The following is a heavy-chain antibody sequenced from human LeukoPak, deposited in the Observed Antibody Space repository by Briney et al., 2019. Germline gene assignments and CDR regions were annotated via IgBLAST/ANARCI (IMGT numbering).Heavy chain of an antibody. J-gene: IGHJ4*02. CDR1: GYTFTGYY. D-gene: IGHD6-13*01. CDR3: ARVYAYSSSWYYFDY. CDR2: MNPNSGNT. Sequence: ASVKVSCKASGYTFTGYYMHWVRQAPGQGLEWMGWMNPNSGNTGYAQKFQGRVTITRNTSISTAYMELSSLRSEDTAAYYCARVYAYSSSWYYFDYWGQGTLVTVSS. V-gene: IGHV1-8*03.